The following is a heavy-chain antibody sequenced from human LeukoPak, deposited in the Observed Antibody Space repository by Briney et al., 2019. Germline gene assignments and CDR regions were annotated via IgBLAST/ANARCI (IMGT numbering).Heavy chain of an antibody. D-gene: IGHD3-10*01. CDR1: GYTFTSYY. J-gene: IGHJ6*02. CDR2: INPSGGST. Sequence: GASVKVSCKASGYTFTSYYMHWVRQAPGQGLEWMGIINPSGGSTSYAQKFQSRVTMTRDTSTSTVYMELSRLRSEDTAVYYCARLMVRGVSSCGMDVWGQGTMVTVSS. CDR3: ARLMVRGVSSCGMDV. V-gene: IGHV1-46*01.